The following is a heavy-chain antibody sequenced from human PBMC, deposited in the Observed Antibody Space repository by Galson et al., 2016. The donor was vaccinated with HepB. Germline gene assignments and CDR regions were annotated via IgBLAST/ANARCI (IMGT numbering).Heavy chain of an antibody. D-gene: IGHD5-24*01. CDR1: GGSFSGYF. CDR3: ARARGRDGYNYARLDY. V-gene: IGHV4-34*01. Sequence: SETLSLTCAVYGGSFSGYFWNWIRQPPGKGLDWVGEINHRGSTNYNPSLRSRLTISVDTSKNQFSLRLTSVTAADAAMYYCARARGRDGYNYARLDYWGQGILVTVSS. CDR2: INHRGST. J-gene: IGHJ4*02.